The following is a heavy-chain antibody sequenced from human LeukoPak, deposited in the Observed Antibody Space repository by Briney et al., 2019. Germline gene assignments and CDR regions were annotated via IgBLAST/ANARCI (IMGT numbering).Heavy chain of an antibody. CDR2: IYTSGST. CDR3: ARGTTSSGWQFCFDY. CDR1: GGSLSSGSYY. D-gene: IGHD6-25*01. Sequence: PSQTLSLTCTVSGGSLSSGSYYWSWIRQPAGKGLEWIGRIYTSGSTNYNPSLKSRATISVDTSKNQFSLKLSSVSAAGTAVYFCARGTTSSGWQFCFDYWGQGTLVTVSS. V-gene: IGHV4-61*02. J-gene: IGHJ4*02.